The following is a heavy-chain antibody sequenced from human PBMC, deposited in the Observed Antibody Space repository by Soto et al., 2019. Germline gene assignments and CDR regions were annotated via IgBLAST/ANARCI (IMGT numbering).Heavy chain of an antibody. J-gene: IGHJ5*02. Sequence: GGSLRRSCAASGFTFSSYAMRCVRQAPGKGLEWISAITGSGGTTYYADSAKGGFTISRHNSKNTLYLQMNSLRAEDTAVYYCAKDHPVVVPALYISITNRGFDPWGQGTLVTVSS. V-gene: IGHV3-23*01. CDR1: GFTFSSYA. D-gene: IGHD2-21*02. CDR3: AKDHPVVVPALYISITNRGFDP. CDR2: ITGSGGTT.